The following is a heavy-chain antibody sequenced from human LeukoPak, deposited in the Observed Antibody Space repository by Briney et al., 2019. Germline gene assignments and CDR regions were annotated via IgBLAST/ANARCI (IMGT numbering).Heavy chain of an antibody. Sequence: ASVKVSCKASGYTFTSYGISWVRQAPGQGLEWMGWISAYNGNTNYAQKLQGRVTMTTDTSTSTAYMELRSLRSDDTAVYYCARDLGQQPNPGGLFDPWGQGTLVTVSS. V-gene: IGHV1-18*01. J-gene: IGHJ5*02. D-gene: IGHD3-16*01. CDR2: ISAYNGNT. CDR1: GYTFTSYG. CDR3: ARDLGQQPNPGGLFDP.